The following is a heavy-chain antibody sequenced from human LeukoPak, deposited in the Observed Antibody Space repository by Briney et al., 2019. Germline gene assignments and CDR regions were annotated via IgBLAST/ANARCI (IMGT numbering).Heavy chain of an antibody. CDR3: ARPPNIRTPNWFDY. J-gene: IGHJ4*02. CDR2: INHSGST. V-gene: IGHV4-34*01. D-gene: IGHD7-27*01. Sequence: PETLSLTCAVYGGSFSGYYWSWIRQPPGKGLEWIGEINHSGSTNYNPSLKSRVTISVDTSKNQFSLKLSSVTAADTAVYYCARPPNIRTPNWFDYWGQGTLVTVSS. CDR1: GGSFSGYY.